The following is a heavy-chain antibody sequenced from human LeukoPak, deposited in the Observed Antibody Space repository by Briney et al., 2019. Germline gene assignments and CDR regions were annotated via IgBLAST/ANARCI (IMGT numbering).Heavy chain of an antibody. V-gene: IGHV3-23*01. CDR1: GFTFSSYA. D-gene: IGHD1-26*01. CDR2: ISGSGKST. Sequence: GGSLRLSCAASGFTFSSYAMSWVRQAPGKGLEWDSAISGSGKSTYYADSVKGRFTISRDNSKNTLYLQVNGLRTEDTAVYYCARRMGATPVGNAFDIWGQGTMVTVSS. J-gene: IGHJ3*02. CDR3: ARRMGATPVGNAFDI.